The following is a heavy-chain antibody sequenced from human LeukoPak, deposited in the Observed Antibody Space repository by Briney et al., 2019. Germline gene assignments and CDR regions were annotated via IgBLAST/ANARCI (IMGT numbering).Heavy chain of an antibody. CDR2: IRYDGSNK. CDR1: GFTFSSYG. CDR3: AKDRQDSSGWYRDYYYMDV. Sequence: GGSLGPSCAASGFTFSSYGMHWVRQAPGKGLEWVAFIRYDGSNKYYADSVKGRFTISRDNSKNTLSLQMNSLRAEDTAVYYCAKDRQDSSGWYRDYYYMDVWGKGTTVTISS. D-gene: IGHD6-19*01. J-gene: IGHJ6*03. V-gene: IGHV3-30*02.